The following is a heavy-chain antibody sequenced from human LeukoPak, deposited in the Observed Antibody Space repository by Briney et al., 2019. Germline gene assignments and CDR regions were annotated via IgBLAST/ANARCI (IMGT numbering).Heavy chain of an antibody. J-gene: IGHJ4*02. CDR2: IVVGSGNT. D-gene: IGHD1-26*01. CDR3: VAGKDSGRNRPFDY. Sequence: GTSVKVSCKASGFTFTTSAVQWVRQARGQRLEWIGWIVVGSGNTDCARKFQERVTITRDMSTSTAYMELSSLRSEDTAVYYCVAGKDSGRNRPFDYWGQGTLVTVSS. CDR1: GFTFTTSA. V-gene: IGHV1-58*01.